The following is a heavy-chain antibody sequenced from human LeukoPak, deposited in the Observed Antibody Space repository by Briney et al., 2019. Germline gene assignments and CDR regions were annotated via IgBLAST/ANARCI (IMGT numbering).Heavy chain of an antibody. D-gene: IGHD4-17*01. CDR2: ISDTGEST. CDR3: AKERTETTAYFDY. J-gene: IGHJ4*02. V-gene: IGHV3-23*01. CDR1: GFTFSRYD. Sequence: PGGSLRLSCAASGFTFSRYDMSWVRQAPGKGLEGVSGISDTGESTYYVDSVKGRFTISRDNSKNTLYLQMNSLRAEDTAEYHCAKERTETTAYFDYWGQGTLVTVSS.